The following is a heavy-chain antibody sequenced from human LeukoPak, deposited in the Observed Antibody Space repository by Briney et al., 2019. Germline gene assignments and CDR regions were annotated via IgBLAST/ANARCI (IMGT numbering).Heavy chain of an antibody. V-gene: IGHV3-66*01. CDR3: ARDRVYGGNSGALDI. Sequence: GGSLRLSCEASGFTVSSNYMSWARQAPGKGLEWVSIIYSAGTTYYADSVKGRFTISRDNSQNTLYLHMNSLRAEDTAVYYCARDRVYGGNSGALDIWGQGTMVTVSS. D-gene: IGHD4-23*01. CDR1: GFTVSSNY. J-gene: IGHJ3*02. CDR2: IYSAGTT.